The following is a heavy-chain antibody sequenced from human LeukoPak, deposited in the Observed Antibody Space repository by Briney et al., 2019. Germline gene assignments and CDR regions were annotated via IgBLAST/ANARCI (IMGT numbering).Heavy chain of an antibody. CDR1: GFTFSSYA. CDR3: AKGTEIHYYDSSGDPWFDP. J-gene: IGHJ5*02. CDR2: ISGSGGST. D-gene: IGHD3-22*01. V-gene: IGHV3-23*01. Sequence: GGSLRLSCAASGFTFSSYAMSWVRQAPGKGLEWVSAISGSGGSTYYADPVKGRFTISRDNSKNTLYLHMNSLRAEDTAVYYCAKGTEIHYYDSSGDPWFDPWGQGTLVTVSS.